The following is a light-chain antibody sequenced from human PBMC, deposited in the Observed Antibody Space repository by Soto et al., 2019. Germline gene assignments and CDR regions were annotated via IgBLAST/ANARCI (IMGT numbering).Light chain of an antibody. CDR2: GNS. V-gene: IGLV1-40*01. CDR1: SSNIGAGYD. CDR3: QSYDSSLSGSHVV. J-gene: IGLJ2*01. Sequence: QSVLTQPPSVSGAPGQRVTISCTGSSSNIGAGYDVHWYWHFPGTAPKLLIYGNSNRPSGVPDRFSGSKSGTSASLAITGLQAEDEADYYCQSYDSSLSGSHVVFGGGTKVTVL.